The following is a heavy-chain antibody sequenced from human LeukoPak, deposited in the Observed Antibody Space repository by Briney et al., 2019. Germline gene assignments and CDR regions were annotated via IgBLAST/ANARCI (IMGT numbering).Heavy chain of an antibody. CDR3: AREYDSSGYYTFSYDYDYYYGMDV. CDR2: ISSSSSYI. CDR1: GFTFSSYS. D-gene: IGHD3-22*01. V-gene: IGHV3-21*01. Sequence: GGSLRLSCAASGFTFSSYSMNWVRQAPGKGLEWVSSISSSSSYIYYADSVKGRFTISRDNAKNSLYLQMNSLRAEDTAVYYCAREYDSSGYYTFSYDYDYYYGMDVWGQGTTVTVSS. J-gene: IGHJ6*02.